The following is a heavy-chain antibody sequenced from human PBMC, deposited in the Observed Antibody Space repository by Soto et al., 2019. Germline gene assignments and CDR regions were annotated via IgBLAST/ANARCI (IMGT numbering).Heavy chain of an antibody. V-gene: IGHV5-51*01. CDR3: ARHVSVHAPWYYYGMDV. Sequence: PGESLKISCKGSGYSFTSYWIGWVRQMPGKGLEWMGIIYPGDSDTRYSPSFQGQVTISADKSISTAYLQWSSLKASDTAMYYCARHVSVHAPWYYYGMDVWGQGTTVTVSS. CDR1: GYSFTSYW. CDR2: IYPGDSDT. J-gene: IGHJ6*02. D-gene: IGHD2-2*01.